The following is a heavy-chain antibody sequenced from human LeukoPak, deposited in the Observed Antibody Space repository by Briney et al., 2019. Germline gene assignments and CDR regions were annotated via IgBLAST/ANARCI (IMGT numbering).Heavy chain of an antibody. J-gene: IGHJ3*02. CDR1: GYTFTGYY. Sequence: AASVKVSCKASGYTFTGYYMHWVRQAPGQGLEWMGWINPNSGGTNYAQKFQGRVTMTRDTSISTAYMELSRLRFDDTVVYYCARGPRITIFGVVMANDAFDIWGQGTMVTVSS. CDR2: INPNSGGT. D-gene: IGHD3-3*01. CDR3: ARGPRITIFGVVMANDAFDI. V-gene: IGHV1-2*02.